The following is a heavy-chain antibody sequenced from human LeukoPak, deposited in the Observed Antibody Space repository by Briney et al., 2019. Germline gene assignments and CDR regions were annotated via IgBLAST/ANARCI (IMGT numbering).Heavy chain of an antibody. CDR1: GFTLRYYQ. J-gene: IGHJ4*02. D-gene: IGHD1-1*01. CDR3: ASDRYYSFDY. V-gene: IGHV3-48*01. CDR2: INVVNGAI. Sequence: GGSLRLSCATSGFTLRYYQMNWVRQAPGKGLEWVSYINVVNGAIYYADSVKGRFTISGDIATNSVYLQMNSLRAEDTAVYYCASDRYYSFDYWGQGTLVTVSS.